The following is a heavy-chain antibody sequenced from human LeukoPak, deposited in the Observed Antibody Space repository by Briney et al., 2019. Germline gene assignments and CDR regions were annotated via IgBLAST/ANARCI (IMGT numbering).Heavy chain of an antibody. Sequence: GGSLRLSCAASGFTFSSYGMHWVRQAPGKGLEWVAVISYDGSNKYYADSVKGRFTISRDNSKNTLYLQMNSLRAEDTAVYYCARVNDSSGYYYERDYWGQGTLVTVSS. V-gene: IGHV3-30*03. CDR1: GFTFSSYG. CDR2: ISYDGSNK. D-gene: IGHD3-22*01. CDR3: ARVNDSSGYYYERDY. J-gene: IGHJ4*02.